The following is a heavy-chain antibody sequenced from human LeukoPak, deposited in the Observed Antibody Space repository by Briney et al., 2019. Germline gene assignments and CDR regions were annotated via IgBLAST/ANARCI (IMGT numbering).Heavy chain of an antibody. CDR1: GFTFDDYT. Sequence: GGSLRLSCAASGFTFDDYTMHWVRQAPGKGLERVSLISWDGGSTYYADSVKGRFTISRDNGKNSLYLQMNSLRTEDTALYYCAKGHGDHGDFDYWGQGTLVTVSS. V-gene: IGHV3-43*01. D-gene: IGHD4-17*01. CDR3: AKGHGDHGDFDY. J-gene: IGHJ4*02. CDR2: ISWDGGST.